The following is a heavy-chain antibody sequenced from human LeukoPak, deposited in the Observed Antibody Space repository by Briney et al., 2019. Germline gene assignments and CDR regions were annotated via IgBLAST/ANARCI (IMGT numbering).Heavy chain of an antibody. CDR2: ISSILITI. D-gene: IGHD2-15*01. Sequence: PGGSLRLSCAASGFTFSSYSMNWVRQAPGKGMEWVSYISSILITIYYPHSVNARFPISRDNAKTSLYLQMNSLRAEDTAVYYCARPECSGGSCYSLSWGQGTLVTVSS. J-gene: IGHJ4*02. CDR1: GFTFSSYS. V-gene: IGHV3-48*01. CDR3: ARPECSGGSCYSLS.